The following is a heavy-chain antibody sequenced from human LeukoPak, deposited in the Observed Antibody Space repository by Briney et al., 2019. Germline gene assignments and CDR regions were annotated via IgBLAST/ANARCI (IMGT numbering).Heavy chain of an antibody. Sequence: ASVKVSCKASGYTFKENGISWVRQAPGQGLEWMGWNNGYSGNTNYAQKFQGRVTVTRDISRSTAYMELKSLRSDDTAVYYCARDRSNNDYWGQGTLVTVSS. CDR2: NNGYSGNT. D-gene: IGHD6-13*01. CDR1: GYTFKENG. V-gene: IGHV1-18*01. J-gene: IGHJ4*02. CDR3: ARDRSNNDY.